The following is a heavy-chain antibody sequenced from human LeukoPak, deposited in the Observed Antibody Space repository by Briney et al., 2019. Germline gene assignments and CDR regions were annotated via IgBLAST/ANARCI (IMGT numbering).Heavy chain of an antibody. D-gene: IGHD3-10*01. CDR3: ARLSITMVRGVITGSYYGSDY. CDR1: GGSFSGYY. Sequence: SETLSLTCAVYGGSFSGYYWSWIHQPPGKGLEWIGEINHSGSTNYNPSLKSRVTISVDTSKNQFSLKLSSVTAADTAVYYCARLSITMVRGVITGSYYGSDYWGQGTLVTVSS. J-gene: IGHJ4*02. V-gene: IGHV4-34*01. CDR2: INHSGST.